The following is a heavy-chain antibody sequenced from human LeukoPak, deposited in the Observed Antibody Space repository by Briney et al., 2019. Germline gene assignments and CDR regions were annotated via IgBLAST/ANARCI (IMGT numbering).Heavy chain of an antibody. Sequence: PGRSLRLSCAASGFTFGSNGMRWVRQAPGKGLEWVAVISFDERNIFYGDSVKGRFTISRDNSKNTLYLQMHSLRPEDTSVYYCAKDSGYANAFDIWGQGTMVTASS. CDR1: GFTFGSNG. J-gene: IGHJ3*02. V-gene: IGHV3-30*18. CDR3: AKDSGYANAFDI. CDR2: ISFDERNI. D-gene: IGHD5-12*01.